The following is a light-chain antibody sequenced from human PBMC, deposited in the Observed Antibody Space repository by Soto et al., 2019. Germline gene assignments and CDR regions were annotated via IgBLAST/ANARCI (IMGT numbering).Light chain of an antibody. Sequence: EIVLTQSPATLSLSPGERATLSCRTSQSVSAYLAWYQQKPGQAPRLLIYDASNRATGIPDRFSGSGSGAHFTLTISSLEPEDVAVYYCQQRSDWIFGGGTKVEIK. CDR2: DAS. J-gene: IGKJ4*01. V-gene: IGKV3-11*01. CDR3: QQRSDWI. CDR1: QSVSAY.